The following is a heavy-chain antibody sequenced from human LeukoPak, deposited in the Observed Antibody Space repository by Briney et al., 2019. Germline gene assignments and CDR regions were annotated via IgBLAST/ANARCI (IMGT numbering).Heavy chain of an antibody. J-gene: IGHJ4*02. CDR1: GGSINNYY. V-gene: IGHV4-4*07. CDR3: ARVSGYDWESFYDY. Sequence: SETLSLTCNVSGGSINNYYWNWIRQPAGKGLEWIGRIYGDGSANYNPSLKSRVTMSVDTSKNQFSLKLISLTAADTAMYYCARVSGYDWESFYDYWGQGSLVTVSS. CDR2: IYGDGSA. D-gene: IGHD5-12*01.